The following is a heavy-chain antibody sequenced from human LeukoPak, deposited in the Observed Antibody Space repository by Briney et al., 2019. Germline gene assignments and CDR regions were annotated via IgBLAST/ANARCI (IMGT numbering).Heavy chain of an antibody. V-gene: IGHV1-2*02. Sequence: ASVKVSCKASGYTFTGHYMHWVRQAPGQGLEWMGWINPKNAGTNFAQRFQGRVTMTRDTSISTAYMELMSLSSDDTAVYYCARLRVTANWFDPWGQGTLVTVSA. J-gene: IGHJ5*02. CDR2: INPKNAGT. CDR3: ARLRVTANWFDP. D-gene: IGHD2-21*02. CDR1: GYTFTGHY.